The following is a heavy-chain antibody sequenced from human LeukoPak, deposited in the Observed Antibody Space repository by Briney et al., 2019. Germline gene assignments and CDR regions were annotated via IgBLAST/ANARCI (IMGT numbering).Heavy chain of an antibody. CDR1: GFTLSSYE. CDR3: ARWVVVAATFDY. J-gene: IGHJ4*02. D-gene: IGHD2-15*01. V-gene: IGHV3-23*01. Sequence: GGSLRLSCAASGFTLSSYEMSWVRQAPGKGLEWVSAISGSGGSTYYADSVKGRFTISRDNSKNTLYLQMNSLRAEDTAVYYCARWVVVAATFDYWGQGTLVTVSS. CDR2: ISGSGGST.